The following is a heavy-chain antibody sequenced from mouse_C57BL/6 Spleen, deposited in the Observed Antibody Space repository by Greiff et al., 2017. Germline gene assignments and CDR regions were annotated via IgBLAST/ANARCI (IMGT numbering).Heavy chain of an antibody. D-gene: IGHD1-1*01. CDR3: ARPYGTYYFDY. Sequence: VQLQQSGPELVKPGASVKISCKASGYTFTDYYMNWVKQSHGKSLEWIGDINPNNGGTSYNQKFKGKATLTVDKSSSTAYMELRSLTSEDSAVYYCARPYGTYYFDYWGQGTTLTVSS. CDR1: GYTFTDYY. V-gene: IGHV1-26*01. CDR2: INPNNGGT. J-gene: IGHJ2*01.